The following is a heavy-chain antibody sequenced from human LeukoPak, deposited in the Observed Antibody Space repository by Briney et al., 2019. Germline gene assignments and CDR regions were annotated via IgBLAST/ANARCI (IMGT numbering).Heavy chain of an antibody. D-gene: IGHD2-21*01. V-gene: IGHV3-30*04. Sequence: GGSLRLSCAASGFTFISYAIHWVRQAPGKGLEWVAVISFHGTDTFYADSVKGRFTISRDNSKNTLYLQMNSLRAEDTAVYYCAKDTGHMNPRLIDYWGQGTLVTVSS. CDR1: GFTFISYA. CDR2: ISFHGTDT. J-gene: IGHJ4*02. CDR3: AKDTGHMNPRLIDY.